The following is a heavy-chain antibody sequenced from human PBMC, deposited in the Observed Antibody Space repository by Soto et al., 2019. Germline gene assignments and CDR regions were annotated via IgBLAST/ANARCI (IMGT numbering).Heavy chain of an antibody. D-gene: IGHD5-12*01. CDR3: ARDEASGYDPRPFDY. CDR2: IGSSSRI. Sequence: PGGSTKLACAASGLTFSSYNMNWARQDTGKGLEWVSHIGSSSRIYYADSVKGRFTISRDNAKNSLYLQMSSLRAEDTAVYYCARDEASGYDPRPFDYWVQGTLVTVSS. V-gene: IGHV3-48*01. CDR1: GLTFSSYN. J-gene: IGHJ4*02.